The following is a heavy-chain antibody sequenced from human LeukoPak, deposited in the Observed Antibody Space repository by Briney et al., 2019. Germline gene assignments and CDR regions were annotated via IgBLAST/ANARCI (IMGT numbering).Heavy chain of an antibody. Sequence: GGSLRLSCAASGFTVGSNYMSWVRQAPGKGLEWVSIMYSGGSTYYADSVKGRFTISRDNSKNTLYLQMNSLRAEDTAVYYCARGPSGRYGAFDYWGQGTLVTVSS. CDR3: ARGPSGRYGAFDY. CDR2: MYSGGST. CDR1: GFTVGSNY. D-gene: IGHD1-26*01. J-gene: IGHJ4*02. V-gene: IGHV3-53*01.